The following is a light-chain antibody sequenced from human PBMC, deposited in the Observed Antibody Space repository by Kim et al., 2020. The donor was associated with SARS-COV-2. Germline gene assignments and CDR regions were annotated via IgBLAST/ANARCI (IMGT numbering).Light chain of an antibody. Sequence: SYELTQPPSVSVSPGQTASISCSGDKLGDKYACWYQQRPGQSPVLVIYEDTRRRSGIPERVPASTSGNTATLTISGTQAMDEADYYCQAWDSTTVIFGGGTQLTVL. CDR2: EDT. J-gene: IGLJ2*01. CDR3: QAWDSTTVI. V-gene: IGLV3-1*01. CDR1: KLGDKY.